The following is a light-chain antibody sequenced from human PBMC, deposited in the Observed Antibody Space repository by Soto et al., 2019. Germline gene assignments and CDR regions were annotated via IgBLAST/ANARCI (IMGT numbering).Light chain of an antibody. J-gene: IGKJ4*01. Sequence: EIVLTQSPVTLSLSTGERATLSCRASQRISSHLAWYQQKPGRAPRLLIYDTSNRATGIPAKFSGSGSETDFTLTTSSPGPEDFEVYHCHQRNTWPFTFGDGTKVEL. CDR1: QRISSH. CDR3: HQRNTWPFT. CDR2: DTS. V-gene: IGKV3-11*01.